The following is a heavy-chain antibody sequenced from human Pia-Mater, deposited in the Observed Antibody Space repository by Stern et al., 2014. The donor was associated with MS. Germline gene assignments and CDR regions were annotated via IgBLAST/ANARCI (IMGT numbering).Heavy chain of an antibody. Sequence: QMQLVQSGGGVVQPGRSLRLSCATSGFTFSTYAIHWVRQAPGKGLEWEAGISYDGNNQYYADSVKGRLPLPRDKSKNTLYLQMNSLTDEDTAVYYCARDPLAGTGAYFDYWGQGALVTVSS. CDR2: ISYDGNNQ. V-gene: IGHV3-30-3*01. J-gene: IGHJ4*02. D-gene: IGHD6-19*01. CDR1: GFTFSTYA. CDR3: ARDPLAGTGAYFDY.